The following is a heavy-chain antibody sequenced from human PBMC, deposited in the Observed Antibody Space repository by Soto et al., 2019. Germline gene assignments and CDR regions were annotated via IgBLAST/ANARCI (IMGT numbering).Heavy chain of an antibody. J-gene: IGHJ4*02. Sequence: QVQLVQSGAEVKKPGASVKVSCKASGYTFTSYYMHWVRQAPGQGLEWMGIINPSGGSTSYAQKFQGRVTMTRDTSTRTVYMELSSLRSEDTAVYYCAREESTNGVSGSLDYWGQGALVTVSS. CDR1: GYTFTSYY. CDR2: INPSGGST. D-gene: IGHD2-8*01. V-gene: IGHV1-46*01. CDR3: AREESTNGVSGSLDY.